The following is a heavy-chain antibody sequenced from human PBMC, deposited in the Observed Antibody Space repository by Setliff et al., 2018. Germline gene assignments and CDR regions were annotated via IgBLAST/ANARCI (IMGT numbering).Heavy chain of an antibody. J-gene: IGHJ6*03. CDR1: GGSISSSNW. CDR2: IYHTGST. Sequence: KPSETLSLTCADSGGSISSSNWCSWVHQPPGKGLEWIGEIYHTGSTNYNPSLKSRLTISVDKSKNQFSLRLSSVTAADTAVYYCAGAGASIVGEVYYYMDVWGKGTTVTVSS. D-gene: IGHD1-26*01. V-gene: IGHV4-4*02. CDR3: AGAGASIVGEVYYYMDV.